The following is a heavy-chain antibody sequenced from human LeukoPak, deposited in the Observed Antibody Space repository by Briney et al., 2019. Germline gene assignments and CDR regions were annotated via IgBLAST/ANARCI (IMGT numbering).Heavy chain of an antibody. CDR3: AKKTCSYGPFDY. D-gene: IGHD5-18*01. J-gene: IGHJ4*02. CDR2: ISNSGGST. CDR1: GFTFSSYA. Sequence: GGSLRLSCAASGFTFSSYAMSWVRQAPGKGLEWVSGISNSGGSTNYADSVKGRSTISRDNSKNTLYLQMNSLRAEDTAVYYCAKKTCSYGPFDYWGQGTLVTVSS. V-gene: IGHV3-23*01.